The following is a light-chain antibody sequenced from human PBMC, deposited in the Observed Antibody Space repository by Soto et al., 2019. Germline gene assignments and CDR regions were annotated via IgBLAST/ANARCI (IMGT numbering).Light chain of an antibody. Sequence: ESVLTQSPGTLSLSPGDSATLSCRASQSVSGYYLAWYQQKPGQAPRLLIYGASSRATGIPDRFSGSGSGTDFTLTISRLEPEDFALYYCLQFGTSPYTFGQGTRLEIK. CDR2: GAS. CDR1: QSVSGYY. CDR3: LQFGTSPYT. V-gene: IGKV3-20*01. J-gene: IGKJ2*01.